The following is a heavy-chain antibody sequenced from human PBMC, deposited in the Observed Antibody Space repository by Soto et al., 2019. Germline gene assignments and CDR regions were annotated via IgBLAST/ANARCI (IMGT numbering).Heavy chain of an antibody. Sequence: PGGSLRLSCAASGFTFSNAWMSWVRQAPGKGLEWVGRIKSKTGGGTTDYAAPVKGRFTISRDDSKNTLYLQMNSLKTEDTAVYYCTTDYYYDSSGYYPYYFDYWGQGTLVTVSS. CDR3: TTDYYYDSSGYYPYYFDY. J-gene: IGHJ4*02. CDR2: IKSKTGGGTT. V-gene: IGHV3-15*01. CDR1: GFTFSNAW. D-gene: IGHD3-22*01.